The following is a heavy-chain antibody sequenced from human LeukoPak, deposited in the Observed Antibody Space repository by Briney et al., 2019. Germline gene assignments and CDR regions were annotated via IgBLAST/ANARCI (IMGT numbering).Heavy chain of an antibody. CDR3: ARDPYGSDYGWFDP. J-gene: IGHJ5*02. CDR1: GFTFSSYW. Sequence: GGSLRLSCAASGFTFSSYWMSWVRQAPGKGLEWVANIKQDGSEKCYVDSVKGRFTISRDNAKNSLYLQMNSLRAEDTAVYYCARDPYGSDYGWFDPWGQGTLVTVSS. D-gene: IGHD3-10*01. CDR2: IKQDGSEK. V-gene: IGHV3-7*01.